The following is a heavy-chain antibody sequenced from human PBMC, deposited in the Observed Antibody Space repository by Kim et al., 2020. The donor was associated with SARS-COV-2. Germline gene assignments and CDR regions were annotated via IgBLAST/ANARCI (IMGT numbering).Heavy chain of an antibody. J-gene: IGHJ4*02. V-gene: IGHV4-4*02. CDR2: SN. Sequence: SNNYNPSLKSRVTISVDKSKNQFSLKLSSVTAADTAVYYCARVKGYYFDYWGQGTLVTVSS. CDR3: ARVKGYYFDY.